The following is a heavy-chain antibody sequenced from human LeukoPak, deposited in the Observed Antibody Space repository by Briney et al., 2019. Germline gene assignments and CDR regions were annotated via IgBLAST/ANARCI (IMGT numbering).Heavy chain of an antibody. D-gene: IGHD5-18*01. J-gene: IGHJ6*02. Sequence: SETLSLTCTVSGGSISSGGYYWSWIRQHPGKGLEWIGYIYYSGSTYYNPSLKSRVTISVDTSKNQFSLKLSSVTAAGTAVYYCARRTVSYGYYYGMDVWGQGTTVTVSS. CDR1: GGSISSGGYY. CDR3: ARRTVSYGYYYGMDV. CDR2: IYYSGST. V-gene: IGHV4-31*03.